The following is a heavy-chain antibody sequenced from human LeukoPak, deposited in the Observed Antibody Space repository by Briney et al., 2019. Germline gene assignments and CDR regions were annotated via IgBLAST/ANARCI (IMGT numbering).Heavy chain of an antibody. CDR2: IYYSGST. CDR1: GGSISSSSYY. D-gene: IGHD6-19*01. Sequence: SETLSLTCTVSGGSISSSSYYWAWIRQPPGKGLEWLGSIYYSGSTYYNPSLKSRVTISVDTSKNQFSLKLSSVTAADTAVYYCSISSGWYEPLDYWGQGTLVTVSS. CDR3: SISSGWYEPLDY. V-gene: IGHV4-39*01. J-gene: IGHJ4*02.